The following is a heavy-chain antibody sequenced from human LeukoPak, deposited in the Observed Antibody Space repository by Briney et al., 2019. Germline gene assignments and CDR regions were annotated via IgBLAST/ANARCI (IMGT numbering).Heavy chain of an antibody. CDR1: GFTFSTYA. J-gene: IGHJ4*02. CDR2: ITGSGGSA. D-gene: IGHD6-19*01. Sequence: GGSLRLSCAASGFTFSTYAMSWVRRAPGKGLEWVSAITGSGGSAYYADPVKGRFTISRDNSKNTLYLHMNSLRAEDTAVYYCAKRREGSNGQYYFDYWGQGTLVTVSP. CDR3: AKRREGSNGQYYFDY. V-gene: IGHV3-23*01.